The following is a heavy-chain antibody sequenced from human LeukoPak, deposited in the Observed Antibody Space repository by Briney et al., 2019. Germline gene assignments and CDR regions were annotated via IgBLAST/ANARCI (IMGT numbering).Heavy chain of an antibody. CDR3: SSYDFWSGYTS. V-gene: IGHV4-31*03. CDR2: IYYSGST. Sequence: ASETLSLTCTVSGGSISSGGYYWSWIRQHPGKGLEWIGYIYYSGSTYYNPSLKSRVTISVDTSKNQFSLKLSSVTAADTAVYYCSSYDFWSGYTSWGQGTLATVSS. J-gene: IGHJ4*02. D-gene: IGHD3-3*01. CDR1: GGSISSGGYY.